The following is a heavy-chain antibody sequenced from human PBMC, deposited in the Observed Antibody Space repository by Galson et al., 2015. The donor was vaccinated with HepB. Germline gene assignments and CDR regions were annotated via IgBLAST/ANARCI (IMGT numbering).Heavy chain of an antibody. CDR1: GFTFSSYE. Sequence: SLRLSCAASGFTFSSYEMNWVRQAPGKGLEWVSYLSSSGSTRYYADSVKGRFTISRDNAKNSLYLQMNSLRAEDTAVYYCAREYNYGSGYFDYWGQGTLVTVSS. CDR2: LSSSGSTR. CDR3: AREYNYGSGYFDY. D-gene: IGHD3-10*01. J-gene: IGHJ4*02. V-gene: IGHV3-48*03.